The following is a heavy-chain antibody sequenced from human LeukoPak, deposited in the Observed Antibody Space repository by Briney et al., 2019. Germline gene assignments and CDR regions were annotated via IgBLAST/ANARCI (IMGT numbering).Heavy chain of an antibody. D-gene: IGHD3-10*01. V-gene: IGHV1-8*01. Sequence: ASVKVSCKGSGYTFTSYDINWVRQPTGQGLEWVGWMNPNSGNTGYAQKFQGRVTMTRNTSISTAYMELSSLRSDDTAVYYCARVMVRGVPQLGYWGQGTLVTVSS. J-gene: IGHJ4*02. CDR2: MNPNSGNT. CDR3: ARVMVRGVPQLGY. CDR1: GYTFTSYD.